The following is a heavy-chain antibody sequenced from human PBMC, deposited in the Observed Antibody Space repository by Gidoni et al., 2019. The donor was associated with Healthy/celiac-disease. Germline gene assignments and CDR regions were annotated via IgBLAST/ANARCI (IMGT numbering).Heavy chain of an antibody. CDR1: GGSMSSYY. CDR2: IYYRGST. D-gene: IGHD6-19*01. Sequence: QVQLQESGPGLVKPSETLSLPCTVSGGSMSSYYWSWIRQPPWKGLELIGYIYYRGSTNYNPSLKSRVTISVDTSKNQFSLKLSSVTAADTAVYYCASLAVAGKFDYWGQGTLVTVSS. V-gene: IGHV4-59*01. CDR3: ASLAVAGKFDY. J-gene: IGHJ4*02.